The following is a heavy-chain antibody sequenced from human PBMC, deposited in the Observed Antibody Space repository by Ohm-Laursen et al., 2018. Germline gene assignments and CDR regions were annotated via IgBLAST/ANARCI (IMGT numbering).Heavy chain of an antibody. Sequence: GTLSLTCAVSGYSISSGYYWGWIRQPPGKGLEWIGSIYHSGSTYYNPSLKSRVTISVDTSKNQFSLKLSSVTAADTAVYYCARVKQQLTYYFDYWGQGTLVTVSS. CDR2: IYHSGST. J-gene: IGHJ4*02. CDR3: ARVKQQLTYYFDY. D-gene: IGHD6-13*01. V-gene: IGHV4-38-2*01. CDR1: GYSISSGYY.